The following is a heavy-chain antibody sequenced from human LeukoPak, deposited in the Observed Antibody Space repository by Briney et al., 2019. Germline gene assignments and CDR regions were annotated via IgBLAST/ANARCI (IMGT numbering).Heavy chain of an antibody. CDR1: GFTVSTNY. D-gene: IGHD6-19*01. Sequence: GGSLRLSCAASGFTVSTNYMGWVRQAPGKGLEWVSVISDSGGTTYYADSVKGRFTISRDNSRNTLYLQMNSLRVEDTAIYYCAKDARRSSGWYFFDHWGQGTLVTVSS. J-gene: IGHJ4*02. V-gene: IGHV3-23*01. CDR2: ISDSGGTT. CDR3: AKDARRSSGWYFFDH.